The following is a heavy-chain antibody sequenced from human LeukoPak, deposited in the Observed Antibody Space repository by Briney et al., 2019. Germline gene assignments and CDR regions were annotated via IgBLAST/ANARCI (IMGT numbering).Heavy chain of an antibody. D-gene: IGHD5-24*01. CDR3: ARDFGGYNDY. CDR2: IYYSGSA. V-gene: IGHV4-61*01. CDR1: GGSISSSSYY. Sequence: SETLSLTCTVSGGSISSSSYYWGWIRQPPGKGLEWIGYIYYSGSANYNPSLKSRVTISVDTSKNQFSLKLSSVTAADTAVYYCARDFGGYNDYWGQGTLVTVSS. J-gene: IGHJ4*02.